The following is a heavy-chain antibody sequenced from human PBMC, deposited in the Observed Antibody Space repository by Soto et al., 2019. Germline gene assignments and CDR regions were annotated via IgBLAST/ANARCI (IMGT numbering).Heavy chain of an antibody. CDR3: ARGGEESEMARIEPY. CDR1: GYSFTSYW. J-gene: IGHJ4*02. D-gene: IGHD5-12*01. V-gene: IGHV5-10-1*03. Sequence: EVQLVQSGAEVKKPGESLRISCKGSGYSFTSYWISWVRQMPGKGLEWMGRIDPSDSYTNYSPSLHGHVTISADKSISSAYLQWSSLKASDTAMYYCARGGEESEMARIEPYLGQGTLVTVSS. CDR2: IDPSDSYT.